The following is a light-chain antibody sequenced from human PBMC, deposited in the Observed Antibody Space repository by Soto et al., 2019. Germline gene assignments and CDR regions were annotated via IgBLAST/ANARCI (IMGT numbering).Light chain of an antibody. V-gene: IGLV2-23*01. CDR2: EGS. Sequence: QSALTQPASVSGSPGQSITISCTGTSSDVGRYDFVSWYQQSPGKAPKLIIYEGSHRPSGVSIRFSGSKSGNTASLTISGLQAEDEALYYCCSSVTTRHYVIFGGGTKVTVL. CDR1: SSDVGRYDF. J-gene: IGLJ2*01. CDR3: CSSVTTRHYVI.